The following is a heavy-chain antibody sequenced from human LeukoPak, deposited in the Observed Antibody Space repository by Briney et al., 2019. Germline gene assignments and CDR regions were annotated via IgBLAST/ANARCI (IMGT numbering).Heavy chain of an antibody. V-gene: IGHV3-21*01. CDR1: GFTFSSYS. D-gene: IGHD4-17*01. J-gene: IGHJ3*02. CDR3: AREWGGYYGGYANDAFDI. CDR2: ISSSSSYI. Sequence: GGSLRPSCAASGFTFSSYSMNWVRQAPGKGLEWVSSISSSSSYIYYADSVKGRFTISRDNAKNSLYLQMNSLRAEDTAVYYCAREWGGYYGGYANDAFDIWGQGTMVTVSS.